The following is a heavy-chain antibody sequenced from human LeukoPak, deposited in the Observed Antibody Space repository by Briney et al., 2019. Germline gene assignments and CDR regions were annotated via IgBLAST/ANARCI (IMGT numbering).Heavy chain of an antibody. Sequence: PSETLSLTCAVSGGSISSSNWWSWVRQPPGKGLEWIGEIYHSGSTNYNPSLKSRVTVSVDKSKNQFSLKLSSVTAADTAVYYCARLLAVMITFGGSYNWFDPWGQGTLVTVSS. J-gene: IGHJ5*02. CDR3: ARLLAVMITFGGSYNWFDP. D-gene: IGHD3-16*01. CDR1: GGSISSSNW. CDR2: IYHSGST. V-gene: IGHV4-4*02.